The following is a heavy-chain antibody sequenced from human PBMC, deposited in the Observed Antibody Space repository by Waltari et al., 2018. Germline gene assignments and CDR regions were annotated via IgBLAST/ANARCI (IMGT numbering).Heavy chain of an antibody. V-gene: IGHV1-18*01. CDR1: GYTFNSFG. Sequence: QVQLVQSGAEVKKPGASVKVSCTASGYTFNSFGISWVRQAPGQGLEWMGWSSAYNANTNYAQKFQGRVTMTTDTSTRTAYMELRSLRSADTAVYYCARDYGSGYGLFDYWGQGTLVTVSS. J-gene: IGHJ4*02. CDR3: ARDYGSGYGLFDY. CDR2: SSAYNANT. D-gene: IGHD3-10*01.